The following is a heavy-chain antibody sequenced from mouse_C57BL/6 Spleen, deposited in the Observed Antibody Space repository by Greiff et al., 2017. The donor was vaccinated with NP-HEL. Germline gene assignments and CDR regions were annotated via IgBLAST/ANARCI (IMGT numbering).Heavy chain of an antibody. D-gene: IGHD1-1*01. CDR2: IRLKSDNYAT. Sequence: EVQLQESGGGLVQPGGSMKLSCVASGFTFSNYWMNWVRQSPEKGLEWVAQIRLKSDNYATHYAESVKGRFTISRDDSKSSVYLQMNNLRAEDTGIYYCTAGSRTFWYFDVWGTGTTVTVSS. CDR1: GFTFSNYW. CDR3: TAGSRTFWYFDV. V-gene: IGHV6-3*01. J-gene: IGHJ1*03.